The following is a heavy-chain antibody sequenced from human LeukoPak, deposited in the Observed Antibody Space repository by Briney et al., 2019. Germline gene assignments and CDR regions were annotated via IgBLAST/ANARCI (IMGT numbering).Heavy chain of an antibody. Sequence: GGSLRLSCAAYGFSLSGYWMSWVRQAPGKGLEWVARLHADGIEKYFVHSVKGRFTVSRDNAKNSLYLQMNSLRVKDTAVYYCARGGYSFDYLGQGTLVTVSS. CDR2: LHADGIEK. J-gene: IGHJ4*02. D-gene: IGHD5-12*01. CDR3: ARGGYSFDY. V-gene: IGHV3-7*01. CDR1: GFSLSGYW.